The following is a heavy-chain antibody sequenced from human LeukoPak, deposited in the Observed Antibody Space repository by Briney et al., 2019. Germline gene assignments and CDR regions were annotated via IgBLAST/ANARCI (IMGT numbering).Heavy chain of an antibody. D-gene: IGHD3-10*01. CDR1: GFTFDDYG. J-gene: IGHJ5*02. V-gene: IGHV3-20*04. CDR3: AREARLTGSGSYPYNWFDP. CDR2: INWNGGST. Sequence: GGSLRLSXAASGFTFDDYGMSWVRQAPGKGLEWVSGINWNGGSTGYADSVKGRFTISRDNAKNSLYVQMNSLRAEDTALYYCAREARLTGSGSYPYNWFDPWGQGTLVTVSS.